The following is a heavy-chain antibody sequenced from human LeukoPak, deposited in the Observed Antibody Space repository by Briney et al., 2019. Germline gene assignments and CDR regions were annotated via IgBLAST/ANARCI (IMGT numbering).Heavy chain of an antibody. V-gene: IGHV5-51*01. J-gene: IGHJ4*01. Sequence: GESLKISCKASGYSFTGYWVGWVRQMPGKGLGWVGFIYPGDSDTNYSPSFQGQSSISADKSINTAYLQYSSLRASDTAMYYCARLIRYCSGGRCPVSYFDYWGQGTLITVSS. CDR2: IYPGDSDT. D-gene: IGHD2-15*01. CDR1: GYSFTGYW. CDR3: ARLIRYCSGGRCPVSYFDY.